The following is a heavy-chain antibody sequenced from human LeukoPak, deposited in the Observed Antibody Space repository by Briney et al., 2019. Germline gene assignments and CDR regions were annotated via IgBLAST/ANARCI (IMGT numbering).Heavy chain of an antibody. CDR3: ARLPQYSSSLNY. CDR2: IIPIFGTA. D-gene: IGHD6-6*01. V-gene: IGHV1-69*13. CDR1: GYTFTGYY. Sequence: SVKVSCKASGYTFTGYYMHWVRQAPGQGLEWMGGIIPIFGTANYAQKFQGRVTITADESTSTAYMELSSLRSEDTAVYYCARLPQYSSSLNYWGQGTLVTVSS. J-gene: IGHJ4*02.